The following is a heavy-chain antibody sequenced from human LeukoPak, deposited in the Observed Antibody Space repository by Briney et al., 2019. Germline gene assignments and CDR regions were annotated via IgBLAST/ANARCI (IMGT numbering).Heavy chain of an antibody. D-gene: IGHD3-9*01. CDR3: ARGIGLHYDILTGYYQGANWFDP. Sequence: YNPSLKSRVTISVDTSKNQFSLKLSSVTAADTAVYYCARGIGLHYDILTGYYQGANWFDPWGQGTLVTVSS. J-gene: IGHJ5*02. V-gene: IGHV4-59*09.